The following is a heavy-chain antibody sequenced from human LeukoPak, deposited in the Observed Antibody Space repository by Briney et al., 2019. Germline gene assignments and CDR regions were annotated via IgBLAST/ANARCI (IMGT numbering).Heavy chain of an antibody. CDR2: VSHSGSP. Sequence: PSETLSLTCAVSGGSFSSGGYSWSWIRLPPGKGLEWIGYVSHSGSPYYNPSLKNRVAMSIDRSKNQLFLRLSSAAAADTAIYYCARVARLGYCSGGLCSGMDVWGPGTTVTVSS. J-gene: IGHJ6*02. V-gene: IGHV4-30-2*01. CDR3: ARVARLGYCSGGLCSGMDV. CDR1: GGSFSSGGYS. D-gene: IGHD2-15*01.